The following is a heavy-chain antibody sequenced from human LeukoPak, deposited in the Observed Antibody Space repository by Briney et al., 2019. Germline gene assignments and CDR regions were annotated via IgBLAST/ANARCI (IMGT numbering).Heavy chain of an antibody. CDR3: ARDPRDQHYYYYYYMDV. J-gene: IGHJ6*03. V-gene: IGHV4-38-2*02. Sequence: SETLSLTCTVFGYSISSGYYWGWIRQPPGKGLEWIGSIYHSGSTYYNPSLKSRVTISVDTSKNQFSLKLSSVTAADTAVYYCARDPRDQHYYYYYYMDVWGKGTTVTVSS. CDR2: IYHSGST. CDR1: GYSISSGYY.